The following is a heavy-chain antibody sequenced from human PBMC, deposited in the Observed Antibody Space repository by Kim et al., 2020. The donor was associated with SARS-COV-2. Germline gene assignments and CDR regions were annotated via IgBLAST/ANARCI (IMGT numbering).Heavy chain of an antibody. CDR1: GFTFSSHV. V-gene: IGHV3-30*03. D-gene: IGHD2-15*01. CDR2: ISYEGSTQ. CDR3: AGNLVLDTDLGP. Sequence: GGSLRLSCAASGFTFSSHVMHWVRQAPGKGLEWVALISYEGSTQKYTDSVKGRFTVARDNSKNTLFLQMNSLRPEDTAVYYCAGNLVLDTDLGPWGQGTLVTVSS. J-gene: IGHJ5*02.